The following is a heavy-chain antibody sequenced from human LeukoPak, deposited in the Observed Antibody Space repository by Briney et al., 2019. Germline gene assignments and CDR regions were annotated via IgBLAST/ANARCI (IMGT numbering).Heavy chain of an antibody. Sequence: ASVKVSCKASGYTFTSYGISWVRQAPGQGPEWMGWISAYNGNTNYAQKLQGRVTMTTDTSTSTAYMELRSLRSDDTAVYYCAMLGRTVPVHRNWFDPWGQGTLVTVSS. CDR3: AMLGRTVPVHRNWFDP. J-gene: IGHJ5*02. D-gene: IGHD2-2*01. V-gene: IGHV1-18*04. CDR2: ISAYNGNT. CDR1: GYTFTSYG.